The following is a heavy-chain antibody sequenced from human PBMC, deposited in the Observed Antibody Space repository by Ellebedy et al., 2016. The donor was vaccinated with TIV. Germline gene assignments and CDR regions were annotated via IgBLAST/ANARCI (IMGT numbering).Heavy chain of an antibody. Sequence: SETLSLXXTVSGGSISSYYWSWIRQPPGKGLEWIGYIYYSGSTNYNPSLKSRVTISVDTSKNQFSLELSSVTAADTAVYYCARVPYCGGDCYFSDDAFDIWGQGTMVTVSS. CDR3: ARVPYCGGDCYFSDDAFDI. CDR2: IYYSGST. V-gene: IGHV4-59*13. D-gene: IGHD2-21*02. J-gene: IGHJ3*02. CDR1: GGSISSYY.